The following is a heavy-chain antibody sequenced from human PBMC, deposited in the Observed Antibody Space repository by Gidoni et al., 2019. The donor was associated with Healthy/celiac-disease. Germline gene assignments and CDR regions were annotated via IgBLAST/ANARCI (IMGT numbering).Heavy chain of an antibody. Sequence: EVQLVESGGGLVKPGGSLRLSCAASGFTFRSYSMNWVRQAPGKGLEWVSSISSSSSYIYYADSVKGRFTISRDNAKNSLYLQMNSLRAEDTAVYYCARPCSGGSCYAFDYWGQGTLVTVSS. V-gene: IGHV3-21*01. CDR1: GFTFRSYS. CDR2: ISSSSSYI. J-gene: IGHJ4*02. CDR3: ARPCSGGSCYAFDY. D-gene: IGHD2-15*01.